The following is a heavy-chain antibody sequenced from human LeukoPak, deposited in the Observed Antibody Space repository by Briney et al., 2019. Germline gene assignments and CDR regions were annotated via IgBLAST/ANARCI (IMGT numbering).Heavy chain of an antibody. D-gene: IGHD1-14*01. CDR1: GYTFTSYG. Sequence: ASVKVSCKASGYTFTSYGISWVRQAPGQGLECMGWISTYNDNTNYAQKLQGRVTMTTDTSTSTAYMELRSLRSDDTAVYYCARDHRLHFDYWGQGTLVTVSS. CDR2: ISTYNDNT. J-gene: IGHJ4*02. CDR3: ARDHRLHFDY. V-gene: IGHV1-18*01.